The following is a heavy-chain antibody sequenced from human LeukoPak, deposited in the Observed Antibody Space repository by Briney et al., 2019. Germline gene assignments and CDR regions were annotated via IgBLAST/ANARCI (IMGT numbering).Heavy chain of an antibody. Sequence: SETLSLTCTVSGGSISTYFWSWLRQPAGKGLEWIGRIYTSETTNYNPSLKSRVTISVDTSKNQFSLKLSSVTAADTAVYYCARGGNFWSGYSLMYWGQGTLVTVSS. V-gene: IGHV4-4*07. D-gene: IGHD3-3*01. CDR1: GGSISTYF. J-gene: IGHJ4*02. CDR3: ARGGNFWSGYSLMY. CDR2: IYTSETT.